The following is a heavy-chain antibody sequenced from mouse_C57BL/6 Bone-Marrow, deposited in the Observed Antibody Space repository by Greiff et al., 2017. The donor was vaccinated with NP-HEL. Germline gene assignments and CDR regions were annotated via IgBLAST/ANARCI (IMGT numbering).Heavy chain of an antibody. D-gene: IGHD2-2*01. CDR2: INPSNGGP. CDR1: GYTFTSYW. V-gene: IGHV1-53*01. Sequence: QVQLQQPGTELVKPGASVKLSCKASGYTFTSYWMHWVKQRPGQGLEWIGNINPSNGGPNYNEKFKSKATLTVDKSSSTAYMQLSSLTSEDSAVYYCARSRDLLWFYWYFDVWGTGTTVTVSS. CDR3: ARSRDLLWFYWYFDV. J-gene: IGHJ1*03.